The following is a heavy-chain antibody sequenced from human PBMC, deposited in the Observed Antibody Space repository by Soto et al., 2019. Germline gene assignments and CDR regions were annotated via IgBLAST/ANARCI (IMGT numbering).Heavy chain of an antibody. J-gene: IGHJ6*02. CDR1: GFTFSSYG. D-gene: IGHD7-27*01. CDR3: ARGVGNFYYAMDV. CDR2: IWYDGNDK. Sequence: QVQLVESGGGVVQPGRSLRLSCAASGFTFSSYGMHWVHQAPGKGLEWVAVIWYDGNDKYYADSVKGRFTISRDNSRNTLFLQMSSLRAEDTAVYYCARGVGNFYYAMDVWGQGTTVTVSS. V-gene: IGHV3-33*01.